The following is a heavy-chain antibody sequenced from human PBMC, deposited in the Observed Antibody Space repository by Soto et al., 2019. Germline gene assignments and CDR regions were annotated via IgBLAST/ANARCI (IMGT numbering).Heavy chain of an antibody. CDR1: GFTFSSYW. CDR3: ARERGGYSSDF. J-gene: IGHJ4*02. V-gene: IGHV3-74*01. CDR2: INGDGSYT. D-gene: IGHD2-15*01. Sequence: GGSLRLSCAASGFTFSSYWMHWLRQVPGKGLVWVSRINGDGSYTNYADSVKGRFAISRDNAKNTLYLQMNSLRAEDTAVYYCARERGGYSSDFWGQGTLVTVSS.